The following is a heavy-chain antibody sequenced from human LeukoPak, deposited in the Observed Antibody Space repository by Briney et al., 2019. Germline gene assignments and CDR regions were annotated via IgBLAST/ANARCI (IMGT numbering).Heavy chain of an antibody. Sequence: GGSLRLSCAASGFTFSSYGMHWVRQAPGKGLEWVAVISYDGSNKYYADSVKGRFTISRDNSKNTLYLQMNSLRAEDTAVYYCAKEHSRYDWVFDYWGQGTLVTVSS. CDR2: ISYDGSNK. CDR1: GFTFSSYG. V-gene: IGHV3-30*18. J-gene: IGHJ4*02. CDR3: AKEHSRYDWVFDY. D-gene: IGHD5-12*01.